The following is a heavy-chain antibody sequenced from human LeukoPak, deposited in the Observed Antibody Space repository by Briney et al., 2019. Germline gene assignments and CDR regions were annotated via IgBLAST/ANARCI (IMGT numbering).Heavy chain of an antibody. J-gene: IGHJ6*02. CDR3: AKDMVARPQYYFYGMDV. V-gene: IGHV3-9*01. D-gene: IGHD4-11*01. CDR2: ISWNGVTH. Sequence: GGSLRLSCAASGFTFDDYTMHWVRQLPGQGLEWVSGISWNGVTHGYADSVKGRFTISRDSAKNFLYLQMNSLRPEDTALYFCAKDMVARPQYYFYGMDVWGHGTTVTVSS. CDR1: GFTFDDYT.